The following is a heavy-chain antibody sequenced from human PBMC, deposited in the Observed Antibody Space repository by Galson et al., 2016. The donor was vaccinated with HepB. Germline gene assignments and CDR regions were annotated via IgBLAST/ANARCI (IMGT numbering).Heavy chain of an antibody. J-gene: IGHJ4*02. V-gene: IGHV3-53*01. D-gene: IGHD1-26*01. CDR1: GFSLSSNY. CDR2: LYSSGST. CDR3: ARDGESGSYDV. Sequence: SLRLSCAASGFSLSSNYMSWIRQTPGQGLEWISVLYSSGSTYYADPVKGRLTISRDNSKNTLYLQMDSLRGNDTAIYYCARDGESGSYDVWGQGTLVSVSS.